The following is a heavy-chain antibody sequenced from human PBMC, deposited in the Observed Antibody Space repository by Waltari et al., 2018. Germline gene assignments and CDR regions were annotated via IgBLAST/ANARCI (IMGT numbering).Heavy chain of an antibody. CDR1: GGTFSSYA. J-gene: IGHJ2*01. Sequence: HVQLVQSGAEVKKPGSSVKVSCKASGGTFSSYAISWVRQAPGQGLEWMGGIIPIFGTANYAQKFQGRVTITADESTSTAYMELSSLRSEDTAVYYCARDPAYCGGDCWDFDLWGRGTLVTVSS. V-gene: IGHV1-69*01. CDR3: ARDPAYCGGDCWDFDL. CDR2: IIPIFGTA. D-gene: IGHD2-21*02.